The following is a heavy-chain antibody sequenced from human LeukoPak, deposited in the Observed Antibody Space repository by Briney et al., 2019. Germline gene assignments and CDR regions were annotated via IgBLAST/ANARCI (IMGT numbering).Heavy chain of an antibody. V-gene: IGHV1-24*01. CDR2: FYPEDGET. J-gene: IGHJ4*02. CDR3: AKTPPGEVLWFGEFMY. CDR1: GYTLTELS. D-gene: IGHD3-10*01. Sequence: ASVTVSCKVSGYTLTELSMHWVRQAPGKGLEWMGGFYPEDGETIYAQKFQGRVTMTEDTSTDTAYMELSSLRSEDTAVYYCAKTPPGEVLWFGEFMYWGQGTLVTVSS.